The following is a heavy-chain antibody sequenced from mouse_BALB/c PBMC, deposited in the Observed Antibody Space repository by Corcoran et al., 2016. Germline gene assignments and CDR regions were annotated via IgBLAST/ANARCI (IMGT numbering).Heavy chain of an antibody. CDR1: GYSFTSYY. CDR3: ARANSYAMDY. V-gene: IGHV1-66*01. Sequence: QVQLQQSGPELVKPGASVKISCKASGYSFTSYYIHWVKQRPGQGLVWIGWIFPGSGNTKYNEKFKGKATLTADTSSSTAYMQLSSLTSEDSAVYFCARANSYAMDYWGQGTSVTVSS. CDR2: IFPGSGNT. J-gene: IGHJ4*01.